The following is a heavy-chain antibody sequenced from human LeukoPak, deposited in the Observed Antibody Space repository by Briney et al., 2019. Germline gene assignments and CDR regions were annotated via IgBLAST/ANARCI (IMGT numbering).Heavy chain of an antibody. V-gene: IGHV3-9*01. J-gene: IGHJ6*04. Sequence: PGGSLRLSCAASGFTFDDYAMHWVRQAPGKGLEWVSGISWNSGSIGYADSVKGRFTISRDNAKNSLYLQMNSLRAEDTAVYYCAELGITMIGGVWGKGTRVTISS. CDR1: GFTFDDYA. CDR3: AELGITMIGGV. D-gene: IGHD3-10*01. CDR2: ISWNSGSI.